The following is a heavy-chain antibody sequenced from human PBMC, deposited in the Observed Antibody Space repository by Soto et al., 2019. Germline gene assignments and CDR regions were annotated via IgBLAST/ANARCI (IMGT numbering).Heavy chain of an antibody. Sequence: PGGSLRLSCAASGFTFSSYSMNWVRQAPGKGLEWVSYISSSSSTIYYADSVKGRFTISRDNAKNSLYLQMNSLRDEDTAVYYCARDRPDYYYYYGMDVWGQGTTVTVSS. J-gene: IGHJ6*02. CDR3: ARDRPDYYYYYGMDV. V-gene: IGHV3-48*02. CDR1: GFTFSSYS. CDR2: ISSSSSTI.